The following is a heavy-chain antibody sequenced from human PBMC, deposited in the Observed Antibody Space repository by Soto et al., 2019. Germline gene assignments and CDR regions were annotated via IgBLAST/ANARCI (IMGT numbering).Heavy chain of an antibody. Sequence: QVQLQQWGAGLLKPSETLSLTCAVYGGSFSGYYWSWIRQPPGKGLEWIGEINHSGSTNYNPSLKSRVTISVDTSKNQFSLKLSPVTAADTAVYYCARGPVFGVVRYYYMDVWGKGTTVTVSS. CDR2: INHSGST. CDR3: ARGPVFGVVRYYYMDV. V-gene: IGHV4-34*01. J-gene: IGHJ6*03. D-gene: IGHD3-3*01. CDR1: GGSFSGYY.